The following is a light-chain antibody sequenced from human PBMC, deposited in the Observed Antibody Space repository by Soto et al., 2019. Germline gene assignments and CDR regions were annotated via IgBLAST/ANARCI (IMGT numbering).Light chain of an antibody. J-gene: IGLJ2*01. V-gene: IGLV2-14*01. CDR3: CSYTRRSTRV. Sequence: QSALTQPASVSGSPGQSITISCTGTSSDIGGYKYVSWYQQHPGIAPKLMIYEVSNRPPGVSNRFSGSKSGNTASLTISGLQAEDEADYYCCSYTRRSTRVFGGGTQLPVL. CDR1: SSDIGGYKY. CDR2: EVS.